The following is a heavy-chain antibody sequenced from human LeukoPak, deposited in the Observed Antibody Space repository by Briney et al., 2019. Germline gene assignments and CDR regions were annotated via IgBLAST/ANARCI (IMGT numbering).Heavy chain of an antibody. CDR3: ARGGSGAYGSGSYYTALDI. V-gene: IGHV1-18*01. CDR2: ISGYNGNT. Sequence: GASVKVSCKASGYTFTSYGITWVRQAPGQGLEWMGWISGYNGNTNYAQKLQGRVTMTTDTSTSTAYMELRSLRSDDTAVYYCARGGSGAYGSGSYYTALDIWGQGTMVTVSS. D-gene: IGHD3-10*01. J-gene: IGHJ3*02. CDR1: GYTFTSYG.